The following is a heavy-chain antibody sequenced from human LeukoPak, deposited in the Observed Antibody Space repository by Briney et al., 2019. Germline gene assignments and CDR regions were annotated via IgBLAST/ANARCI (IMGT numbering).Heavy chain of an antibody. V-gene: IGHV4-4*07. D-gene: IGHD2-2*01. CDR3: ARLDILVPRAVEWFDP. CDR1: GDXISGKY. CDR2: IYSSGTT. Sequence: SETLSLTCIVSGDXISGKYCSWIRRPAGKGQEWLGRIYSSGTTDYSPSLMSRVTMSLDTSKNHISLRLRSVTAADTAVYYCARLDILVPRAVEWFDPWGQGTVVTVSS. J-gene: IGHJ5*01.